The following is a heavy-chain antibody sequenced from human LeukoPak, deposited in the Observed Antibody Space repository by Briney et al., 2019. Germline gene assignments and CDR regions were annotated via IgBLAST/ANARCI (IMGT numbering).Heavy chain of an antibody. D-gene: IGHD3-22*01. CDR3: ARANYDSSGSWFDP. CDR1: GFIFPNYV. Sequence: GGSLRLSCAASGFIFPNYVMSWVRQAPGKGPEWVSAISGSGGNTYYADSVKGRFTISRDNSKNTLYLQMNSLRAEDTAVYYCARANYDSSGSWFDPWGQGTLVIVSS. CDR2: ISGSGGNT. J-gene: IGHJ5*02. V-gene: IGHV3-23*01.